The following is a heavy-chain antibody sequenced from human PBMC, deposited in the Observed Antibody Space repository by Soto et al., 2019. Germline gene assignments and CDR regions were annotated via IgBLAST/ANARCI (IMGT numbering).Heavy chain of an antibody. CDR3: AGEGSYETLSGNSHIFD. CDR2: MRPLIGDT. CDR1: GHPLSYRY. Sequence: QVPLVQSGAEVKQTGSSVKISCKTSGHPLSYRYLHWFRQAPRQAFECKGRMRPLIGDTNNAQKVHDRLTLTRDRPMTTAYMELRSLTSDDTAIYYCAGEGSYETLSGNSHIFDWGQGTLVSVSS. J-gene: IGHJ4*02. V-gene: IGHV1-45*02. D-gene: IGHD3-9*01.